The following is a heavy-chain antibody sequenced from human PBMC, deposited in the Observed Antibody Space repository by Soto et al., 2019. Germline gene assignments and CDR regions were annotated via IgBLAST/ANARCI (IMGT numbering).Heavy chain of an antibody. V-gene: IGHV3-30*03. CDR2: VSHDGSNT. CDR1: GFTFSDYA. Sequence: GGSLRLSCAASGFTFSDYAMHWVRQAPGKGLEWVAVVSHDGSNTHYADSVKGRFTISRDNAKNTVSLEMTGLRVEDTAVYYCARDLRGSPDYWGQGTLVTVSS. D-gene: IGHD1-26*01. J-gene: IGHJ4*02. CDR3: ARDLRGSPDY.